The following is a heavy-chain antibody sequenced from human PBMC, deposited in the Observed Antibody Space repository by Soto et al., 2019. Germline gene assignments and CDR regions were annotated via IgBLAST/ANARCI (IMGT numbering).Heavy chain of an antibody. CDR1: GFTFVDYY. Sequence: EVLLVDSGGGLVQPGGSLRLCCVASGFTFVDYYMHWVRQAPGKGLVWLSRINSDGSSAIYVDSVKGRFSISRDNARNTLYLELSNLRAEDTATYYCARGKYHNFPSDNFTIDSWAQGTLVTVSS. V-gene: IGHV3-74*01. J-gene: IGHJ4*02. D-gene: IGHD3-3*01. CDR3: ARGKYHNFPSDNFTIDS. CDR2: INSDGSSA.